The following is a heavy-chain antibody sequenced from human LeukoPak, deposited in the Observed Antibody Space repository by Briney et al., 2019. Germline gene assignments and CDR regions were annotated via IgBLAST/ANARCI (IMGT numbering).Heavy chain of an antibody. V-gene: IGHV3-7*01. CDR2: IKQDGGEI. CDR1: GFTFSSYW. J-gene: IGHJ4*02. Sequence: GGSLRLSCAASGFTFSSYWMSWVRQAPGKGLEWVANIKQDGGEIYYVDSVKGRFTISRDNAKNSLYLQMNSLRAEDTAVYYYARSGSSSWYRHGEFDYWGQGTLVTVSS. D-gene: IGHD6-13*01. CDR3: ARSGSSSWYRHGEFDY.